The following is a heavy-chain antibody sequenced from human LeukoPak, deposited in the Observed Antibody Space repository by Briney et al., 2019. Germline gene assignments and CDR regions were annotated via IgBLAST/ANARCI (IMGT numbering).Heavy chain of an antibody. J-gene: IGHJ3*02. CDR2: IGGSGDLT. CDR3: AKSAVTIGLGAFDI. CDR1: GFTFSSHA. V-gene: IGHV3-23*01. D-gene: IGHD3-16*01. Sequence: GGSLRLSCAASGFTFSSHALTCVRQAPGKGLEWVSVIGGSGDLTFYADSVKGRFTISRDNSKNTLYLQMNSLRAEDTAVYFCAKSAVTIGLGAFDIWGQGTMVTVSS.